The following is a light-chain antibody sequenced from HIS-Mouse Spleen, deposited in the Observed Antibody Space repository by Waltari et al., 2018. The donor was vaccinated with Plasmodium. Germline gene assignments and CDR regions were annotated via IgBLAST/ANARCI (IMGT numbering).Light chain of an antibody. V-gene: IGKV1-39*01. CDR1: QSISSY. Sequence: DIQMTQSPSSPSASVGDRVTITCRASQSISSYLNWYQQKPGKAPKLLIYAASSLQSGVPSRFSGSGSGTDFTLTISSLQPEDFATYYCQQNYNTWTFGQGTKVEIK. J-gene: IGKJ1*01. CDR3: QQNYNTWT. CDR2: AAS.